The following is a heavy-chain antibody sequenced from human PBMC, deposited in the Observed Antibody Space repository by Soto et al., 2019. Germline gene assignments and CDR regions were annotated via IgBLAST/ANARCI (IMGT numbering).Heavy chain of an antibody. Sequence: QVQLVQSGAEVKKPGSSVKVSCKASGGTFNSYTISWVRQAPGQGLEWMGGIIPIFGTANYAQKFQGRVTITADESTSTAYMELNSLRSEDTAMYYCAREYSSTENWFDPWGQGTLVTVSS. D-gene: IGHD6-13*01. CDR1: GGTFNSYT. J-gene: IGHJ5*02. V-gene: IGHV1-69*12. CDR2: IIPIFGTA. CDR3: AREYSSTENWFDP.